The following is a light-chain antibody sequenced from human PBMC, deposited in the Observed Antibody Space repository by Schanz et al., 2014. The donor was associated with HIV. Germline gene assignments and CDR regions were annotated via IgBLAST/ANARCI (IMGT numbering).Light chain of an antibody. Sequence: EIVLTQSPATLSLSPGERATLSCRASQSVNSYLAWYQQEPGQAPRLLIYGASTRATDVPDRFSGSGSGTDFALTISRLEPEDFAVYYCQQYDSSPYTFGQGTRLEIK. CDR1: QSVNSY. CDR3: QQYDSSPYT. V-gene: IGKV3-20*01. CDR2: GAS. J-gene: IGKJ2*01.